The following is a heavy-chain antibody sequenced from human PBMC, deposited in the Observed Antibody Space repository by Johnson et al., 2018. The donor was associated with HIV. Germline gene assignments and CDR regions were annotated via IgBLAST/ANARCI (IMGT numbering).Heavy chain of an antibody. V-gene: IGHV3-33*01. D-gene: IGHD2-2*01. J-gene: IGHJ3*01. CDR3: ASVPVPAAIRAFDV. Sequence: QVQLVESGGGVVQPGRSLRLSCAASGFTFSSYGMHWVRQAPGKGLEWVAVIWYDGSNKYYADSVKGRFTISRDNSKNTLYLQMNSLSAEDTAVYYCASVPVPAAIRAFDVWGQGTMVTVSS. CDR2: IWYDGSNK. CDR1: GFTFSSYG.